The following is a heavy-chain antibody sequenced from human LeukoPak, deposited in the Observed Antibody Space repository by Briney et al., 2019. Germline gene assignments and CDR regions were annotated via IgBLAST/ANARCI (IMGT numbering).Heavy chain of an antibody. CDR3: ARRGYFDS. J-gene: IGHJ4*02. D-gene: IGHD3-16*01. CDR2: IFYTGAT. CDR1: GGTISTYY. V-gene: IGHV4-59*08. Sequence: SETLSLTCTVSGGTISTYYWSWIRQPPGKGLEWIGYIFYTGATTYNPSLKSRVTMSVDTSQNQFSLKLNSVTAADTAIYYRARRGYFDSWGQGTLVTVSS.